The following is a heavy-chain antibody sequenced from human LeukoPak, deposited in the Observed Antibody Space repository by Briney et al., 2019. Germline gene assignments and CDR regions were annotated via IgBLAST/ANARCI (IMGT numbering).Heavy chain of an antibody. CDR2: IYYSGNT. J-gene: IGHJ4*02. V-gene: IGHV4-59*08. D-gene: IGHD6-19*01. CDR1: GASISSYY. CDR3: ARRESSGWYYFDY. Sequence: SETLSLTCTLSGASISSYYWSWLRQPPGKGREWIGYIYYSGNTNYNPSLKSRVTISVDTSKNQFSLRLSSVTAADTAVYYCARRESSGWYYFDYWGQGTLVTVSS.